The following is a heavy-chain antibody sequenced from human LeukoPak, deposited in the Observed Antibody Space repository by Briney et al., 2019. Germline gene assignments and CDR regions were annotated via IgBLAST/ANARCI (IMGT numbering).Heavy chain of an antibody. J-gene: IGHJ5*02. D-gene: IGHD3-3*01. CDR3: ARDGAAYDFWSGYPSPYNWFDP. Sequence: GASVKVSCKASGYTFTSYGISWVRQAPGQGLEWMGWISAYNGNTNYAQKLQGRVTMTTDTSTSTAYMELRSLRSDDTAVYYCARDGAAYDFWSGYPSPYNWFDPWGQGTLVTVSS. V-gene: IGHV1-18*01. CDR2: ISAYNGNT. CDR1: GYTFTSYG.